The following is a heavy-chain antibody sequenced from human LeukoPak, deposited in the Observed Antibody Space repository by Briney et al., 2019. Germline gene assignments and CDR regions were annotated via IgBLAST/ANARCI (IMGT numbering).Heavy chain of an antibody. CDR2: ISYIGTT. J-gene: IGHJ3*02. Sequence: PSETLSLTCAVSGDSFSSHYWTWIRQPPGKGLEWIGYISYIGTTNYNPSLKSRVTISIDTSKNQFSLKLSSVTTADTAVYYCARDLVTVTKGFDIWGLGTMVSVSS. CDR1: GDSFSSHY. CDR3: ARDLVTVTKGFDI. V-gene: IGHV4-59*11. D-gene: IGHD4-17*01.